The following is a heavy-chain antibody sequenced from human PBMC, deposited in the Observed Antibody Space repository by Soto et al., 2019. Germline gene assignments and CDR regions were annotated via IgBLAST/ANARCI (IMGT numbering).Heavy chain of an antibody. CDR2: INSAGSST. V-gene: IGHV3-74*01. J-gene: IGHJ4*02. D-gene: IGHD2-21*02. CDR1: GFTFSSYW. Sequence: EVQLVESGGGLVQPGGSLRLSCAASGFTFSSYWMHWVRQAPGKGLVWVSRINSAGSSTSYADSVKGRCTISRDNAKNTLYLQMNSLRAEDTAVYYCARDAYCGGDCYSRWRQGTLVTVSS. CDR3: ARDAYCGGDCYSR.